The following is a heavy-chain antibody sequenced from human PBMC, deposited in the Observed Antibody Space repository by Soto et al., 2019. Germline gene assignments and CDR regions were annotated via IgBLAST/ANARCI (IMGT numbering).Heavy chain of an antibody. CDR1: GFTFSSYA. V-gene: IGHV3-23*01. D-gene: IGHD4-17*01. CDR3: AKSMTYGGYYMDV. Sequence: GGSLRLSCAASGFTFSSYAMSWVRQAPGKGLEWVSAISGSGGSTYYADSVKGRFTISRDNSKNKLYLQMNSLRAEDTAVYYCAKSMTYGGYYMDVWGKGTTVTVSS. CDR2: ISGSGGST. J-gene: IGHJ6*03.